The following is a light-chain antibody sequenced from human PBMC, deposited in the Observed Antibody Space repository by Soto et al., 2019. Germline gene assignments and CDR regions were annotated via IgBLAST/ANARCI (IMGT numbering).Light chain of an antibody. V-gene: IGKV3-20*01. CDR2: GAS. J-gene: IGKJ1*01. CDR1: HSASSS. CDR3: HQYGSSPPWP. Sequence: EIVLTQSPCTLSLSPRERATLSCMASHSASSSLAWYQQKPGQAPRLLIYGASSRATGLPDRFSGGGSGTDFTLTISRLEPEDFAVYYCHQYGSSPPWPFGQVTKVDIK.